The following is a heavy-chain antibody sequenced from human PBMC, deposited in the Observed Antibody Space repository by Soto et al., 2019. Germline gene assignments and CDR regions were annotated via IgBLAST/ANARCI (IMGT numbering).Heavy chain of an antibody. V-gene: IGHV3-23*01. D-gene: IGHD3-3*01. CDR2: ISGSGGST. CDR1: GFNFSSYA. J-gene: IGHJ6*03. CDR3: AKGGNDFWSGYYDSYYYSMDV. Sequence: EVQLLESGGGLVQPGGSLRLSCAASGFNFSSYAMSWVRKAPGKGLEWVSAISGSGGSTYYADSVKGRFTISRDNSKNTLYLQMNSLRAEDTAVYYCAKGGNDFWSGYYDSYYYSMDVWGKGTTVTVSS.